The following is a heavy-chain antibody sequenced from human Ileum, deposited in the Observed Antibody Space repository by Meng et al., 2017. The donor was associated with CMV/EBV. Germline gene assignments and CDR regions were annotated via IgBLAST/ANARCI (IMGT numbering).Heavy chain of an antibody. D-gene: IGHD3-22*01. V-gene: IGHV3-30*02. CDR1: GFTFSSYG. CDR3: AKAGDGYDSSGYYYKHFDY. Sequence: GESLKISCAASGFTFSSYGMHWVRQAPGKGLEWVAFIRYDGSNKYYADSVKGRFTISRDNSKNTLYLQMNSLRAEDTAVYYCAKAGDGYDSSGYYYKHFDYWGQGTLVTVSS. CDR2: IRYDGSNK. J-gene: IGHJ4*02.